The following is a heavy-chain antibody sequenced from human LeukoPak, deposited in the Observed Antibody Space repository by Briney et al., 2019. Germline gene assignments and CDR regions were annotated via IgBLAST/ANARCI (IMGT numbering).Heavy chain of an antibody. Sequence: PWETLSLTCTVSGGTISSCSYYWGWIRQPPGKGLEWIVSIYYSGSTYYNPSLKSRVTISVDTSKNQFSLKLSSVTAADTAVYYGASRGYSGYDDYWGQGTLVTVSS. CDR3: ASRGYSGYDDY. D-gene: IGHD5-12*01. J-gene: IGHJ4*02. V-gene: IGHV4-39*01. CDR2: IYYSGST. CDR1: GGTISSCSYY.